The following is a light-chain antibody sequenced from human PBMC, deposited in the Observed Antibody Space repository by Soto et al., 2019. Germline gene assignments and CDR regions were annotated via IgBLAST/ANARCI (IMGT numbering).Light chain of an antibody. J-gene: IGLJ2*01. V-gene: IGLV2-11*01. CDR3: CSYAGSYTVV. CDR1: SSDVGGYNY. CDR2: DVN. Sequence: QLVLTQPRSVSGSPGQSVTISCTGTSSDVGGYNYVSWYQQHPGKAPKLMIYDVNKRPSGVPDRFSGSKSGNTASLTISGLQAEDEADYYCCSYAGSYTVVFGGGTKVTVL.